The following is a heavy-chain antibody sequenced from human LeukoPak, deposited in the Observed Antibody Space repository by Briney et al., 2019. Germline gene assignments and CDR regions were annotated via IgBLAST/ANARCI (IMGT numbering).Heavy chain of an antibody. CDR3: ARSGSVVVRPFDP. J-gene: IGHJ5*02. D-gene: IGHD3-22*01. CDR2: ISSSGSTI. Sequence: GGSLRLSYAASGFTFSSYEMNWVRQAPGKGLEWVSYISSSGSTIYYADSVKGRFTISRDNAKNSLYLQMNSLRAEDTAVYYCARSGSVVVRPFDPWGQGTRVTVSS. V-gene: IGHV3-48*03. CDR1: GFTFSSYE.